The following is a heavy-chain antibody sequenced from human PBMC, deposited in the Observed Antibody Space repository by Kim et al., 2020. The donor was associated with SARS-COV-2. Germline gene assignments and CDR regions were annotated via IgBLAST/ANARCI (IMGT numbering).Heavy chain of an antibody. CDR2: IYYSGST. CDR3: ARGGGDFLDY. CDR1: GGSISSYY. V-gene: IGHV4-59*01. J-gene: IGHJ4*02. Sequence: SETLSLTCSVSGGSISSYYWSWIRQPPGKGLEWIGYIYYSGSTNYNPSLQSRVTISVDTSKNQFSLKLSSVTAADTAVYYCARGGGDFLDYWGQGTLAT. D-gene: IGHD4-17*01.